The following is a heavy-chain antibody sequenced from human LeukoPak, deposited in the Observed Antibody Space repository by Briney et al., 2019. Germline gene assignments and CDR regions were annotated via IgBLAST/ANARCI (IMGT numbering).Heavy chain of an antibody. CDR2: TSYDASSK. Sequence: GGSLRLSCAASGFTFSSYAMHWVRQAPGKGLEWVAFTSYDASSKYYADSVKGRFTISKDNSNNTLSLQMNSLRAEDTAVYYCARAARAMGDPPLSYYYYMDVWGKGTTVTVSS. CDR3: ARAARAMGDPPLSYYYYMDV. CDR1: GFTFSSYA. V-gene: IGHV3-30-3*01. J-gene: IGHJ6*03. D-gene: IGHD1-26*01.